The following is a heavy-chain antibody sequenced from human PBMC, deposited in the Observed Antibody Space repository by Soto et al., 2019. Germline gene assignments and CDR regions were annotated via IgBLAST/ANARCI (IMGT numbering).Heavy chain of an antibody. Sequence: DSVKGRFTISRDDAKNSLYLQMNSLGAEDTAVYYCARDARGVDYYYYYMDVWGKGTTVTVSS. J-gene: IGHJ6*03. V-gene: IGHV3-7*01. CDR3: ARDARGVDYYYYYMDV.